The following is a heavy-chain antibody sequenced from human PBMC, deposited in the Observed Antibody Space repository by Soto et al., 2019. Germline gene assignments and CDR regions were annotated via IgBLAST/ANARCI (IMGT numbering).Heavy chain of an antibody. Sequence: GGSMRLSCAASGFTFSSYAMSWVRQAPGKGLEWVSAISGSGGSTYYADSVKGRFTISRDNSKNTLYLQMNSLSAEDTAVYYCAKGINIVVVPAAIHFDYWGQGTLVTVSS. D-gene: IGHD2-2*02. CDR1: GFTFSSYA. J-gene: IGHJ4*02. CDR2: ISGSGGST. V-gene: IGHV3-23*01. CDR3: AKGINIVVVPAAIHFDY.